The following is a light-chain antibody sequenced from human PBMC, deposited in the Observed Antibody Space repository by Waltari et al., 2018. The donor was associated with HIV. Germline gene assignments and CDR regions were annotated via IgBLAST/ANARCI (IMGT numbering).Light chain of an antibody. CDR3: SSYTSSTTYV. Sequence: QSALTQPASVSGSPGQSITISCTGTSNDVGSSNYVSLHQQHPGEAPKLIIHDVSDRPSVISNRFSGSKSGNTASLTISGLQTEDEADYYCSSYTSSTTYVFGTGTRVTVL. CDR2: DVS. V-gene: IGLV2-14*03. J-gene: IGLJ1*01. CDR1: SNDVGSSNY.